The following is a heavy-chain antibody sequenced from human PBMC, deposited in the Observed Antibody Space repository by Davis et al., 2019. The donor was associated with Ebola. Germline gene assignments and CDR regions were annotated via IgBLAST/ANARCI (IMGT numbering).Heavy chain of an antibody. CDR1: GYTFNSYS. V-gene: IGHV1-18*01. D-gene: IGHD1-1*01. CDR3: ARDRNWNLDY. J-gene: IGHJ4*02. Sequence: AASVKVSCKASGYTFNSYSFNWVRQAPGQGLEWMGWISAYNGNTNYAQKFQGRVTLTTDTSTSTAYMELRSLRSDDPAVYYCARDRNWNLDYWGQGTLVTVSS. CDR2: ISAYNGNT.